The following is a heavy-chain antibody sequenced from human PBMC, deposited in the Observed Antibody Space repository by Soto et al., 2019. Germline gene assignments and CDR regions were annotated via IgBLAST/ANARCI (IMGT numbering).Heavy chain of an antibody. CDR3: AKDLGGNGMDV. V-gene: IGHV3-30*18. J-gene: IGHJ6*02. CDR1: GFTFSSYG. Sequence: QVQLVESGGGEVQPGRSLRLSCAASGFTFSSYGMHWVRQAPGKGLEWVAVISYDGSNKYYADSVKGRFTISRDNSKNTLYLQMNSLRAEDTAVYYCAKDLGGNGMDVWGQGTTVTVSS. D-gene: IGHD1-26*01. CDR2: ISYDGSNK.